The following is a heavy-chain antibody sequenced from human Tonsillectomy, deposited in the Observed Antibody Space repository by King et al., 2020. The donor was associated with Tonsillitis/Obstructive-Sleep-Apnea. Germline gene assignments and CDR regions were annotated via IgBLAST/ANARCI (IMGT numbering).Heavy chain of an antibody. D-gene: IGHD3-3*01. CDR3: ARHTSLEWFSAQYYNYYINV. CDR1: GGSISSTRSY. CDR2: IYYSGST. J-gene: IGHJ6*03. Sequence: QMQLQESGPGLVKPSETLSLTCTVSGGSISSTRSYWGWIRQPPGKRLEWIGSIYYSGSTYYNPSLKSRVTISVDTSKNQFSLKLSSVTAADTAVYYCARHTSLEWFSAQYYNYYINVWGKGTTVTVSS. V-gene: IGHV4-39*01.